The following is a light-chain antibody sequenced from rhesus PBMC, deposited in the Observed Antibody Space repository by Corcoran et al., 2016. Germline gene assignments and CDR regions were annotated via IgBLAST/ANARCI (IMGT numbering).Light chain of an antibody. CDR2: EVS. J-gene: IGLJ1*01. CDR3: SSYAGSNTYCI. CDR1: SSDIGGYNY. Sequence: QAALTQPRSVSGSPGQSVTISCTGTSSDIGGYNYVSWYQQHPGTAPKLMIYEVSKRPSGVSDRFSGSKSGNTASLTISWLQAEDEADYYCSSYAGSNTYCIFGAGTRLTVL. V-gene: IGLV2-32*02.